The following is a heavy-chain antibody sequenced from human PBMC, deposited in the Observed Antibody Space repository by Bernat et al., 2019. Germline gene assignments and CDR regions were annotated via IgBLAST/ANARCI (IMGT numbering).Heavy chain of an antibody. J-gene: IGHJ4*02. V-gene: IGHV4-30-2*01. CDR1: GGSISSGGYS. CDR3: ARGSSGYFGSLFDY. Sequence: QLQLQESGSGLVKPSQTLSLTCAVSGGSISSGGYSWSWIRQPPGKGLEWIGYIYHSGSTYYNPSLKGRVTISVDRSKNQSSLKLSSVTAADTAVYYCARGSSGYFGSLFDYWGQGTLVTVSS. CDR2: IYHSGST. D-gene: IGHD3-22*01.